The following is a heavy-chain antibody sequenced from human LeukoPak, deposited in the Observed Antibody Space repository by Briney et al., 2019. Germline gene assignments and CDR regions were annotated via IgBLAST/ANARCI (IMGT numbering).Heavy chain of an antibody. CDR3: ARRTYYYDSTYYYVSFFDY. CDR1: GFTFSNYW. CDR2: INSDGSST. J-gene: IGHJ4*02. Sequence: PGGSLRLSCAASGFTFSNYWMHWVRQAPGKGLVWVSRINSDGSSTIYADSVKGRFTISRDNAKNTLYLQMNSLRAEDTAVYYCARRTYYYDSTYYYVSFFDYWGRGTLVTVSS. V-gene: IGHV3-74*01. D-gene: IGHD3-22*01.